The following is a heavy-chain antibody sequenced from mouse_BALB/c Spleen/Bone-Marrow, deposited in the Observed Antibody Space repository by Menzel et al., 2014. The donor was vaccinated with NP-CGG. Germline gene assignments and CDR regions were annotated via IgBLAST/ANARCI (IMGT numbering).Heavy chain of an antibody. V-gene: IGHV14-3*02. CDR1: GFNIKDTY. J-gene: IGHJ4*01. CDR2: IDPANGNT. Sequence: EVQLQQSGAELVKPGASVKLSCTASGFNIKDTYMHWVKQRPEQGLEWIGRIDPANGNTKYDPKFQGKATITADTSSNTAYLQLSSLTSEDTAGYYCARWEYYAMDHWGQGTSVTVSS. D-gene: IGHD4-1*01. CDR3: ARWEYYAMDH.